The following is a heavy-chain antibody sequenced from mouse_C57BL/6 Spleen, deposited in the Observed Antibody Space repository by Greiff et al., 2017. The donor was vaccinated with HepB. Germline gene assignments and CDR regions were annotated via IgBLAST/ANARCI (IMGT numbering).Heavy chain of an antibody. CDR3: TRENYGTVPFDY. CDR1: GFTFSSYA. J-gene: IGHJ2*01. CDR2: ISSGGDYI. D-gene: IGHD1-1*01. V-gene: IGHV5-9-1*02. Sequence: DVKLQESGEGLVKPGGSLKLSCAASGFTFSSYAMSWVRQTPEKRLEWVAYISSGGDYIYYADTVKGRFTISRDNARNTLYLQMSSLKSEDTAMYYCTRENYGTVPFDYWGQGTTLTVSS.